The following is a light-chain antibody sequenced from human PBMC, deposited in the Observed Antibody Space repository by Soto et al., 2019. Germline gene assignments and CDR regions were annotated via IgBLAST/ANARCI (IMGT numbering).Light chain of an antibody. J-gene: IGLJ1*01. Sequence: QAVATQEPSLTVSPGGTVTLTCGSSTGAVATGHYAYWFHQKPGQAPRPLIYDTYNRFSWTPARFSGSLLGGKAALTLSGAQPEDEADYYCLLYSGGYVFGPGTKVTVL. CDR1: TGAVATGHY. CDR3: LLYSGGYV. V-gene: IGLV7-46*01. CDR2: DTY.